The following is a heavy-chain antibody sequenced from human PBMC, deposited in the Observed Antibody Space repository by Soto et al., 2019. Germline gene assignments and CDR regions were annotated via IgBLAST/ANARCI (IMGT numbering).Heavy chain of an antibody. Sequence: ASVKVSCKASGYTFTSYGISWVRQAPGQGLEWMGWISAYNGNTNYAQKLQGRVTMTTDTSTSPAYMELRSLRSEDTAVYYCAREVAAAGLIDYWVQGTLGTVSS. V-gene: IGHV1-18*01. CDR1: GYTFTSYG. CDR3: AREVAAAGLIDY. D-gene: IGHD6-13*01. CDR2: ISAYNGNT. J-gene: IGHJ4*02.